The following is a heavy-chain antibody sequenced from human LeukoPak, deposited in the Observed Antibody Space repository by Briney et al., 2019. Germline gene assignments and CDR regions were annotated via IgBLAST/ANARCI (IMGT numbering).Heavy chain of an antibody. V-gene: IGHV1-69-2*01. CDR3: ARFTRFQYYDFWSGLDYYGMDV. CDR2: VDPEDGET. J-gene: IGHJ6*02. Sequence: ASVKISCKVSGYTFTDYYMHWVQQAPGKGLEWMGLVDPEDGETIYAEKFQGRVTITADKSTSTAYMELSSLRSEDTAVYYCARFTRFQYYDFWSGLDYYGMDVWGQGTTVTVSS. CDR1: GYTFTDYY. D-gene: IGHD3-3*01.